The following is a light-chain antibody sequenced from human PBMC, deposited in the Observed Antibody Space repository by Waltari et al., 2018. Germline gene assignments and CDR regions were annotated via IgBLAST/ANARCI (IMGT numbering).Light chain of an antibody. V-gene: IGKV3-20*01. CDR2: GGS. Sequence: EVVLMQSSDTLSLSPGETVTLSCRASQSVPSTYLAWYQQRHGQAPRLLIYGGSRRATGIPDRFSARGSGIDFTLTISRLEPEDFAVYYCQHYGSSPLFTFGPGTRVDVK. CDR1: QSVPSTY. J-gene: IGKJ3*01. CDR3: QHYGSSPLFT.